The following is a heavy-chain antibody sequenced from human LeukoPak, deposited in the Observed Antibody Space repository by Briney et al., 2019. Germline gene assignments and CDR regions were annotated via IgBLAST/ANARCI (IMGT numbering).Heavy chain of an antibody. D-gene: IGHD6-13*01. J-gene: IGHJ5*02. CDR2: INPNSGGT. CDR3: ARGWGSSWYGDNWFDP. CDR1: GYTFTGYY. Sequence: ASVKVSCKASGYTFTGYYMHWVRQAPGQGLEWMGWINPNSGGTNYAQKFQGRVTMTRDTSISTAYMELSRLRSDDTAVYYCARGWGSSWYGDNWFDPWGQGTLVTVSS. V-gene: IGHV1-2*02.